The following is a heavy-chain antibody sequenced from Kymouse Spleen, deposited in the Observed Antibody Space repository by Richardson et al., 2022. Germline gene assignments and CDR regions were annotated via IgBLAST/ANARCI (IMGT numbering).Heavy chain of an antibody. CDR3: ARPLTMVRGVIILTLTT. Sequence: QVQLVQSGAEVKKPGASVKVSCKASGYTFTSYAMHWVRQAPGQRLEWMGWINAGNGNTKYSQKFQGRVTITRDTSASTAYMELSSLRSEDTAVYYCARPLTMVRGVIILTLTTGAREPWSPSPQ. CDR1: GYTFTSYA. D-gene: IGHD3-10*01. J-gene: IGHJ4*02. V-gene: IGHV1-3*01. CDR2: INAGNGNT.